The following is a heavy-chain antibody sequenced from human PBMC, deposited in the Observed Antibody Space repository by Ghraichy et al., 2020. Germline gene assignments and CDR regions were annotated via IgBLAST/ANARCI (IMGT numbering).Heavy chain of an antibody. J-gene: IGHJ4*02. Sequence: ETLSLTCTVSGGSISSYYWSWIRQPPGKGLEWIGYIYYSGSTNYNPSLKSRVTISVDTSKNQFSLKLSSVTAADTAVYYCARHRSPVAGNFDYWGQGTLVTVSS. D-gene: IGHD6-19*01. CDR2: IYYSGST. CDR3: ARHRSPVAGNFDY. CDR1: GGSISSYY. V-gene: IGHV4-59*01.